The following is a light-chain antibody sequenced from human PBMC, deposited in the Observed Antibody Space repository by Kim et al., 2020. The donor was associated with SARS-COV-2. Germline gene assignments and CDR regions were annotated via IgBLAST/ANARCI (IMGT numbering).Light chain of an antibody. CDR3: QQYNNWPLT. J-gene: IGKJ1*01. CDR2: GAS. CDR1: QSVSNN. Sequence: SPGERATLSCRASQSVSNNLGWYQQKRGQAPRLLIYGASTRATGIPARFSGSGSGTEFTLTIRSLQSEDFAVYYCQQYNNWPLTFGQGTKVDIK. V-gene: IGKV3-15*01.